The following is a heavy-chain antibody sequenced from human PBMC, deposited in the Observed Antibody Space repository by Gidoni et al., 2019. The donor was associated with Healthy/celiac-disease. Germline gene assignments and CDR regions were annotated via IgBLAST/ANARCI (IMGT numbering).Heavy chain of an antibody. D-gene: IGHD3-10*01. V-gene: IGHV4-34*01. Sequence: QVQLQQWGAGLLKPSETLSLTCAVYGGSFSGYYWSWIRQPPGKGLEWIGEINHSGSTNYNPSLKSRVTISVDTSKNQFSLKLSSVTAADTAVYYCARSYGSGSYYVTFDYWGQGTLVTVSS. CDR2: INHSGST. CDR3: ARSYGSGSYYVTFDY. J-gene: IGHJ4*02. CDR1: GGSFSGYY.